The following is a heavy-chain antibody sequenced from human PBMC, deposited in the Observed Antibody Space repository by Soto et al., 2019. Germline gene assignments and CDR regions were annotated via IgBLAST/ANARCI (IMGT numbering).Heavy chain of an antibody. CDR2: IYTSGST. D-gene: IGHD3-10*01. Sequence: SETLSLTCTVSGGSISSYYWSWIRQPSGKGLEWIGRIYTSGSTNYNPSLKSRVTTSVDASKNQFSLKLSSVTAADTAVYYCARDLKFGQADYWGQGSQVTVSS. CDR3: ARDLKFGQADY. J-gene: IGHJ4*02. CDR1: GGSISSYY. V-gene: IGHV4-4*07.